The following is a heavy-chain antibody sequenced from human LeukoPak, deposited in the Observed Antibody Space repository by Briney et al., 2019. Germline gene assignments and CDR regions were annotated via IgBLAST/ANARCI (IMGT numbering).Heavy chain of an antibody. CDR1: GGSISDYY. D-gene: IGHD2-2*01. J-gene: IGHJ6*03. CDR2: IYYSGST. V-gene: IGHV4-59*01. CDR3: ARGDFCSSSNCYLRPMDV. Sequence: KTSETLSLTCTVSGGSISDYYWNWIRQPPGKGLEWIGYIYYSGSTTYNPSLKSRGTMSVDTAKNQFSLKLRSVTAADTAVYYCARGDFCSSSNCYLRPMDVWGKGTTVTVSS.